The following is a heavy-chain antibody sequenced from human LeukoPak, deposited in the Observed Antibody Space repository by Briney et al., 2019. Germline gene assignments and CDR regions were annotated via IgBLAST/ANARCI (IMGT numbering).Heavy chain of an antibody. V-gene: IGHV3-30*04. CDR2: ISSDGRNK. J-gene: IGHJ4*02. CDR3: ASTQHQYCSSTSCFQPFDY. D-gene: IGHD2-2*01. CDR1: GFTFSAYT. Sequence: EGSLRLSCAASGFTFSAYTMHWVRQAPGTGLEWVAAISSDGRNKYYAESVKGRFTISRDNSKNTLYLQMNSLRAEDTAVYYCASTQHQYCSSTSCFQPFDYWGQGTLVTVSS.